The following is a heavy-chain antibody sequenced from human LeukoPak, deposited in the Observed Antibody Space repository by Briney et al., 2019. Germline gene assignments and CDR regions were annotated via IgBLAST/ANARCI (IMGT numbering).Heavy chain of an antibody. J-gene: IGHJ6*03. CDR3: AKDQQKMIFGDMDV. CDR1: GFTFSRYA. CDR2: ITGGGGST. Sequence: PTGGSLRLSCAASGFTFSRYAMNWVRQAPGKGLEWVSVITGGGGSTYYADSVKGRFTISRDNSKNTLYLQVNSLRAEDTAVYYCAKDQQKMIFGDMDVWGKGTTVTVSS. D-gene: IGHD3/OR15-3a*01. V-gene: IGHV3-23*01.